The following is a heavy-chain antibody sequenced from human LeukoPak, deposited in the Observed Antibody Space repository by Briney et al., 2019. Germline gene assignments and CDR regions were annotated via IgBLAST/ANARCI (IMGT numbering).Heavy chain of an antibody. CDR2: INHSGST. D-gene: IGHD3-10*01. CDR3: ARDSGSGYLYYYYYGMDV. CDR1: GGSFSGYY. V-gene: IGHV4-34*01. Sequence: SETLPLTCAVYGGSFSGYYWSWIRQPPGKGLEWIGEINHSGSTNYNPSIKSRVTISVDTSKNHFSLKLSSVTAADTAVYYCARDSGSGYLYYYYYGMDVWGQGTTVTVSS. J-gene: IGHJ6*02.